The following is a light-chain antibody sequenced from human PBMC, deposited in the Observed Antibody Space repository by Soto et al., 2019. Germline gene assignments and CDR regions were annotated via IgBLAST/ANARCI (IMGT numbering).Light chain of an antibody. Sequence: QSALTQPASLSGSPGQSITISCTGTSSDIGAYDYVSWYQQHPGKAPKLMIYDVRERPSGVPDRFSGSKSGNTASLTISGLQAEDEADYYCCSYAGSYTYVFGIGTKVTVL. J-gene: IGLJ1*01. CDR3: CSYAGSYTYV. CDR2: DVR. V-gene: IGLV2-11*01. CDR1: SSDIGAYDY.